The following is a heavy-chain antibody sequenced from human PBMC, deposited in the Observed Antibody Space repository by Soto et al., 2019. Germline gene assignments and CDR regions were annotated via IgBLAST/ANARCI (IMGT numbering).Heavy chain of an antibody. CDR2: ISAYNGNT. CDR3: ARDGARRHLQYS. CDR1: CCTLTEFS. J-gene: IGHJ4*02. Sequence: AAVKVSSEDSCCTLTEFSIHCVLQAPGKGIEWMGWISAYNGNTNYAQKRQCRVTMTTDTSTITAYMELSSLRSEDTAVYYCARDGARRHLQYSCGQGSLDLVSS. V-gene: IGHV1-18*04.